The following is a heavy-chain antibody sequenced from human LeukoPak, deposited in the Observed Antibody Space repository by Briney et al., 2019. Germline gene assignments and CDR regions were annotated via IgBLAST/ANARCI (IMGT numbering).Heavy chain of an antibody. V-gene: IGHV4-61*01. CDR2: RYYSGST. J-gene: IGHJ3*02. CDR3: ASALRGVGSSSWYGTYAFDI. Sequence: PSETLSLTCTVSGGSVSISSYFWGWIRQPPGKGLEWIVYRYYSGSTNYSPSLKSRVTISLDTSKNQFSLKLSSVTAADTAVYYCASALRGVGSSSWYGTYAFDIWGQGTMVTVSS. CDR1: GGSVSISSYF. D-gene: IGHD6-13*01.